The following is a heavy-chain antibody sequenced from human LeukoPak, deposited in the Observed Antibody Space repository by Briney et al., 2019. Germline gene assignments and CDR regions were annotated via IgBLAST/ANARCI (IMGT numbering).Heavy chain of an antibody. J-gene: IGHJ4*02. CDR2: IYYSGST. Sequence: SETLSLTCTVSGGSISSSSYYWGWIRQPPGKGLEWIGSIYYSGSTYYNPSLKSRVTISVDTSKNQFSLKLSSVTAADTAVYYCAREIVVVPAAPGAADYWGQGTLVTVSS. D-gene: IGHD2-2*01. V-gene: IGHV4-39*02. CDR3: AREIVVVPAAPGAADY. CDR1: GGSISSSSYY.